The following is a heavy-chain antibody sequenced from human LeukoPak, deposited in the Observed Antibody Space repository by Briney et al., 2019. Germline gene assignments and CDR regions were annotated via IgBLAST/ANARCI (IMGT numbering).Heavy chain of an antibody. CDR2: INTNTGNP. Sequence: ASVKVSCKASGYTFTSYAMNRVRQAPRQGLEWMGWINTNTGNPTYAQGFTGRFVFSLDTSVSTAYLQISSLKAEDTAVYYCAGRCGRDGYNLCYWGQGTLVTVSS. J-gene: IGHJ4*02. CDR1: GYTFTSYA. V-gene: IGHV7-4-1*02. CDR3: AGRCGRDGYNLCY. D-gene: IGHD5-24*01.